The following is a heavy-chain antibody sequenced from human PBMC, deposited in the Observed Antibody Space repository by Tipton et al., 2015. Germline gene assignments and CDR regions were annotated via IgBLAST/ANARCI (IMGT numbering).Heavy chain of an antibody. V-gene: IGHV4-59*01. Sequence: TLSLTCTVSDGSISSYYWSWIRQPPGKGLEWIGYIQYSGSTNYNPSLKSRVTISVDTSKTQFSLKMSSVTASDTAVYYCARASIIQGYYHDSSRYYLFNSWGQGTLVTVSS. CDR3: ARASIIQGYYHDSSRYYLFNS. J-gene: IGHJ1*01. CDR1: DGSISSYY. D-gene: IGHD3-22*01. CDR2: IQYSGST.